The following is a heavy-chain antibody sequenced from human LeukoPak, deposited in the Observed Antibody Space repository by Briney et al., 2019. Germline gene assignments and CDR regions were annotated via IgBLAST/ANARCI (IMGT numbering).Heavy chain of an antibody. J-gene: IGHJ4*02. D-gene: IGHD6-19*01. CDR1: GYTFTSYY. V-gene: IGHV1-46*01. CDR3: ARDPSQWLVAFDY. CDR2: INPSGGST. Sequence: GASVKVSCKASGYTFTSYYMHWVRQAPGQGLEWMGMINPSGGSTSYAQKFQGKVTMTRDTSTSTVYMELSSLRSEDTAVYYCARDPSQWLVAFDYWGQGTLVTVSS.